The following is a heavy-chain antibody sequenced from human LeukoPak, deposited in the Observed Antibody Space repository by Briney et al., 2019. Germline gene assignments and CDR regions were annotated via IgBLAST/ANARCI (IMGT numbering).Heavy chain of an antibody. V-gene: IGHV4-38-2*02. CDR2: IYYSGST. D-gene: IGHD3-16*02. Sequence: SETLSLTCIVSGYSISSGYYWVWIRQPPGQGLEWIGIIYYSGSTYYNPSLKSRVTISVDTSKNQFSLKLSSVTAADTAVYYCAREMITFGGVIADFDYWGQGTLVTVSS. CDR1: GYSISSGYY. CDR3: AREMITFGGVIADFDY. J-gene: IGHJ4*02.